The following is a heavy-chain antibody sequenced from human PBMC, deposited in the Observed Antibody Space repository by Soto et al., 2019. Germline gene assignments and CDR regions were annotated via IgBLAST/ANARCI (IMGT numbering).Heavy chain of an antibody. CDR2: IYYSGST. J-gene: IGHJ4*02. CDR1: GGSISSYY. V-gene: IGHV4-59*08. Sequence: PSETLSLTCTVSGGSISSYYWSWIRQPPGKGLEWIGYIYYSGSTNYNPSLKSRVTISVDTSKNQFSLKLSSVTATDTAVYYCARRRWELLEEGPYFDYWGQGTLVTVS. CDR3: ARRRWELLEEGPYFDY. D-gene: IGHD1-26*01.